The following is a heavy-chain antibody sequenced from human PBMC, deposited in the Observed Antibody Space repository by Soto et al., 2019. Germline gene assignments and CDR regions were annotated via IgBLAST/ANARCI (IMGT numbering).Heavy chain of an antibody. CDR2: VNPSGGHT. Sequence: QVQLVESGAEVKKPGASVKVSCKASGDTFTDYYIHWVRQAPGQGLEWMGTVNPSGGHTTYAQHFLGRMTMTRDTSTSTLYMELTNLTSEDTAVYYCARGGHVVVVTAASDYWGQGTLVTVSS. V-gene: IGHV1-46*01. J-gene: IGHJ4*02. CDR3: ARGGHVVVVTAASDY. CDR1: GDTFTDYY. D-gene: IGHD2-21*02.